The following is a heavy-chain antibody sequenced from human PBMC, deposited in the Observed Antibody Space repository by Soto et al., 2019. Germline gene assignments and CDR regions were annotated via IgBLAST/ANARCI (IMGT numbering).Heavy chain of an antibody. CDR1: GFTFSSYG. D-gene: IGHD3-10*01. J-gene: IGHJ4*02. CDR3: AKAFRGVIIPGEVGYISYFDY. V-gene: IGHV3-30*18. Sequence: GGSLRLSCAASGFTFSSYGMHWVRQAPGKGLEWVAVISYDGSNKYYADSVKGRFTISRDNSKNTLYLQMNSLRAEDTAVYYCAKAFRGVIIPGEVGYISYFDYWGQGTLVTVSS. CDR2: ISYDGSNK.